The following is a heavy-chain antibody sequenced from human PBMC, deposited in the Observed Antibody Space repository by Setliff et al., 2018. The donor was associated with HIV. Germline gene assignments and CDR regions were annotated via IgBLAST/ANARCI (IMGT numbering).Heavy chain of an antibody. J-gene: IGHJ5*02. D-gene: IGHD3-10*01. CDR3: ARLHTDYGSWFFDR. CDR2: IYHSGST. Sequence: SETLSLTCAVSGYSISSGYYWGWVRQPPEKGLQWIGEIYHSGSTNYNPSLKSRVTISIDMSKKRFSLKLTSVTAADTAVYYCARLHTDYGSWFFDRWGQGILVTVSS. CDR1: GYSISSGYY. V-gene: IGHV4-38-2*01.